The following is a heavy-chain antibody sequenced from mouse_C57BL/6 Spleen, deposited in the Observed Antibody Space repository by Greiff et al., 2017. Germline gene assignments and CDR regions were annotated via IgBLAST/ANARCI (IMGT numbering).Heavy chain of an antibody. Sequence: EVQRVESGGGLVKPGGSLKLSCAASGFTFSSYAMSWVRQTPGKRLEWVATISDGGSYTYYPDNVKGRFTISRDNAKNNLYLQMSHLKSEDTAMYYCARDQGWDWFAYWGQGTLVTVSA. D-gene: IGHD1-1*02. CDR3: ARDQGWDWFAY. CDR2: ISDGGSYT. J-gene: IGHJ3*01. CDR1: GFTFSSYA. V-gene: IGHV5-4*01.